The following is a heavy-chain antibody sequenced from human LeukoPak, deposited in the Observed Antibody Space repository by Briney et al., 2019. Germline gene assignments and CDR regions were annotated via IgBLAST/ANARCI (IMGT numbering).Heavy chain of an antibody. CDR2: IYYSGST. CDR1: GGSISRYY. CDR3: ARLDYGDYVGYYYYGMDV. D-gene: IGHD4-17*01. V-gene: IGHV4-59*08. Sequence: PSETLSLTCTVSGGSISRYYWSWIRQPPGKGLEWIGYIYYSGSTNYNPSLKSRVTISVDTSKNQFSLKLSSVTAADTAVYYCARLDYGDYVGYYYYGMDVWGQGTTVTVSS. J-gene: IGHJ6*02.